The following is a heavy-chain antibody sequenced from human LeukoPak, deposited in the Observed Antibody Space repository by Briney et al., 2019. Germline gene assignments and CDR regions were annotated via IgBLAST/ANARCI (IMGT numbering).Heavy chain of an antibody. D-gene: IGHD1-1*01. CDR1: GFTFSNYW. Sequence: PGGSLRLSCAASGFTFSNYWMSWVCQAPGKGLEWVANIKQDGSEKYYVDSMKGRFTISRDNAKNSLYLQMNSLRAEDTAVYYCARGYPDFDYWGQGTLVTVSS. CDR3: ARGYPDFDY. CDR2: IKQDGSEK. J-gene: IGHJ4*02. V-gene: IGHV3-7*05.